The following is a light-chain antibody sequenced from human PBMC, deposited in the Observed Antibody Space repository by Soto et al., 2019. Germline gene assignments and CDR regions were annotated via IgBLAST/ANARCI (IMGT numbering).Light chain of an antibody. V-gene: IGKV1-39*01. CDR2: AAS. CDR3: LQYYNVPIT. J-gene: IGKJ5*01. CDR1: QSISHY. Sequence: DIQMTQSPSPLSASVGDRVTVTCRASQSISHYLNWYQQKPGNAPKLLIYAASNLQSGVPSRFSGSGSGTDFTLTISSLHPEDFATYSCLQYYNVPITFGQGTRLEIK.